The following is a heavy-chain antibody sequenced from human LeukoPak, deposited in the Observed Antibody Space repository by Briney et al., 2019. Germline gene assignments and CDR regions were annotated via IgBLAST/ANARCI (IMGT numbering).Heavy chain of an antibody. V-gene: IGHV3-21*01. CDR1: GFTFSTYS. D-gene: IGHD1-1*01. Sequence: GGSLRLSCAASGFTFSTYSMNWVRQAPGKGLEWVSSITSSSNYIYYADSVKGRFTISRDNAKNSLYLQMNSLRAEDTAVYYCARVESMTGTQPFDYWGQGTLVTVSS. CDR3: ARVESMTGTQPFDY. J-gene: IGHJ4*02. CDR2: ITSSSNYI.